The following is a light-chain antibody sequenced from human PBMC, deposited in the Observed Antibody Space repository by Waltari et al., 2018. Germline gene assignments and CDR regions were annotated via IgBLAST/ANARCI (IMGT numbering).Light chain of an antibody. V-gene: IGKV3-11*01. CDR3: QQRSTWPSVT. J-gene: IGKJ4*01. CDR2: DAS. Sequence: EIVLTQSPATLSLSPGERATVSCRASQSVGRLLAWYQQKPGQAPRLLIYDASDRAADTPARFSGSGSGTDFTLTISSLEPEDFVVYYCQQRSTWPSVTFGGGTKVEIK. CDR1: QSVGRL.